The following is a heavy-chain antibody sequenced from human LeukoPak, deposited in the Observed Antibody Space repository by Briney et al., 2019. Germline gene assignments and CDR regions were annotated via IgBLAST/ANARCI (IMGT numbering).Heavy chain of an antibody. V-gene: IGHV6-1*01. Sequence: PSQTLSLTCAISGDSVSSKSAAWNWIRQSPSRGLEWLGMTHYRSKLYNDYAVAVTSRITINPDTSKNQFSLQLNSVPPEDTAVYYCARDGELLRYYPLAFDIWGQGTMVTVSS. CDR1: GDSVSSKSAA. J-gene: IGHJ3*02. CDR2: THYRSKLYN. D-gene: IGHD1-26*01. CDR3: ARDGELLRYYPLAFDI.